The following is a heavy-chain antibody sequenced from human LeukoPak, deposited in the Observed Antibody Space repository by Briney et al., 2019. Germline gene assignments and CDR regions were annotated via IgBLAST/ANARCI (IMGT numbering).Heavy chain of an antibody. CDR2: INPSGGST. V-gene: IGHV1-46*01. D-gene: IGHD2-2*01. CDR1: GYTFTSYY. Sequence: GASVKVSCKASGYTFTSYYIHWVRQAPGEGLEWMGIINPSGGSTSYAQKFQDRVTMTRDMSTSTVYMELSSLRSEDTAVYYCASGTTDIVVVPATLRNYYFDYWGQGTLVTVSS. CDR3: ASGTTDIVVVPATLRNYYFDY. J-gene: IGHJ4*02.